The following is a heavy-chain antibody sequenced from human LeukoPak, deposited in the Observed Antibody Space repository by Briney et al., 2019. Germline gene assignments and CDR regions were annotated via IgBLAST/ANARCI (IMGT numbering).Heavy chain of an antibody. J-gene: IGHJ5*02. CDR1: GFTFSSYS. D-gene: IGHD6-13*01. Sequence: PGGSLRLSCAASGFTFSSYSMNWVRQAPGKGLEWVSSISSSSSYIYYADSVKGRFTISRDNAKNSLYLQMNSLRAEDTAVYYCAGASGIAAAGLYNWFDPWGQGTLVTVSS. CDR2: ISSSSSYI. V-gene: IGHV3-21*01. CDR3: AGASGIAAAGLYNWFDP.